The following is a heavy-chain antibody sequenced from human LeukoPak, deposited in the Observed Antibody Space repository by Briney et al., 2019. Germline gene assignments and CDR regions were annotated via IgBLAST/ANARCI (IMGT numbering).Heavy chain of an antibody. Sequence: SETLSLTCAVYGGSFSRYHWSWIRQPPGKGLEWIGEINHGGSTNYNPSLKSRLTISVDTSKSQFSLKLSSVTAADTAVYYCARGSFPAYMTTVTTRAFPFDPWGQGTLVTVSS. D-gene: IGHD4-17*01. J-gene: IGHJ5*02. V-gene: IGHV4-34*01. CDR2: INHGGST. CDR3: ARGSFPAYMTTVTTRAFPFDP. CDR1: GGSFSRYH.